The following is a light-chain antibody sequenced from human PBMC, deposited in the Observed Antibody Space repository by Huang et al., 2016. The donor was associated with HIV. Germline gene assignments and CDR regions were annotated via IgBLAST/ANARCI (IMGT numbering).Light chain of an antibody. J-gene: IGKJ2*01. Sequence: DIQMTQSPSSLSASVGDRVTITCRTSDNLANSLNWYQQKSGAAPVLLIYGASNLQTGVSSRFSGGGSGTDFTLTITNLRPEDFATYYCQQSHSIPHTFGQGTMLE. CDR1: DNLANS. V-gene: IGKV1-39*01. CDR3: QQSHSIPHT. CDR2: GAS.